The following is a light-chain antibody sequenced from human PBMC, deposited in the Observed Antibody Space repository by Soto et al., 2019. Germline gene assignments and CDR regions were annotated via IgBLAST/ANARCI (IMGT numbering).Light chain of an antibody. CDR2: KAS. CDR1: QIISGW. J-gene: IGKJ1*01. CDR3: QHYNAFSPWT. Sequence: DIQMTQSPSTLSASVGDRVTMTCRASQIISGWVAWYQQKPGKAPKLLIYKASTLQTGVPSRFSGSASGTECTLTISSLQPEDFATYYCQHYNAFSPWTFGQGTKVEIK. V-gene: IGKV1-5*03.